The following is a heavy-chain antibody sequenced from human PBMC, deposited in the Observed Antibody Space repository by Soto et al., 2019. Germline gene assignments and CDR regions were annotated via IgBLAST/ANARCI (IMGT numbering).Heavy chain of an antibody. CDR1: GFTFSSDS. Sequence: GGSLRLSCAASGFTFSSDSMNWFRQAPGKGLEWVSSISSSSSYIYYADSVKGRFTISRDNAKNSLYLQMNSLRAEDTAVYYCARVPIMAVATNPKSNYYYYMDVWGKGTTVTVSS. CDR2: ISSSSSYI. J-gene: IGHJ6*03. CDR3: ARVPIMAVATNPKSNYYYYMDV. V-gene: IGHV3-21*01. D-gene: IGHD2-15*01.